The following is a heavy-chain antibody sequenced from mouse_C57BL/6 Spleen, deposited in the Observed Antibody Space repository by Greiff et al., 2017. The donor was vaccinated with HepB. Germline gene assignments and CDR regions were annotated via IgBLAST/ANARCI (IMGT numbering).Heavy chain of an antibody. CDR3: ARRDYGSSGYWYFDV. Sequence: VQLQQPGAELVKPGASVKLSCKASGYTFTSYWMQWVKQRPGQGLEWIGEIDPSDSYTNYNQKFKGKATLTVDTSSSTAYMQLSSLTSEDSAVYYCARRDYGSSGYWYFDVWGTGTTVTVSS. J-gene: IGHJ1*03. CDR2: IDPSDSYT. D-gene: IGHD1-1*01. CDR1: GYTFTSYW. V-gene: IGHV1-50*01.